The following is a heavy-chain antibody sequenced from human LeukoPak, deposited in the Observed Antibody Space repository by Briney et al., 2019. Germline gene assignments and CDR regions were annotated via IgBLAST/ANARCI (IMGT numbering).Heavy chain of an antibody. CDR2: IYYSGTT. CDR1: GDSISGHY. J-gene: IGHJ4*02. V-gene: IGHV4-59*11. Sequence: SENLSLTCTVSGDSISGHYWNWIRQTPGKGLEWIGYIYYSGTTNYNPSLKSRVTISLDTSKNQFSLKLSSVTAADTAVYYCARESYSSSWYADYWGQGTLVTVSS. CDR3: ARESYSSSWYADY. D-gene: IGHD6-13*01.